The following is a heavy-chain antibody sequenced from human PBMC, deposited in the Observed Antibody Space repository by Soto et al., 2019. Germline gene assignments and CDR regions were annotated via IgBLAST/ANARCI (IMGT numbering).Heavy chain of an antibody. CDR3: AKDEGYYDSSGYYGDY. CDR1: GFTFSSYG. Sequence: PGGSLRLSCAASGFTFSSYGMHWVRQAPGKGLEWVAVISYDGSNKYYADSVKGRFTISRDNSKNTLYLQMNSLRAEDTAVYYCAKDEGYYDSSGYYGDYWGQGTLVTVS. CDR2: ISYDGSNK. V-gene: IGHV3-30*18. D-gene: IGHD3-22*01. J-gene: IGHJ4*02.